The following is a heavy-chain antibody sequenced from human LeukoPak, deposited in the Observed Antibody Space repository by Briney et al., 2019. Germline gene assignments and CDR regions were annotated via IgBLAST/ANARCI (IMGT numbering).Heavy chain of an antibody. CDR1: GFTFSSYA. D-gene: IGHD5-18*01. J-gene: IGHJ4*02. Sequence: QPGGSLRLSCAASGFTFSSYAMHWVRQAPGKGLEWVAVISYDGSNKYYADSVKGRFTISRDNSKNTLYLQMNSLRAEDTAVYYCATDVDTAMAFDYWGQGTLVTVSS. CDR3: ATDVDTAMAFDY. CDR2: ISYDGSNK. V-gene: IGHV3-30*04.